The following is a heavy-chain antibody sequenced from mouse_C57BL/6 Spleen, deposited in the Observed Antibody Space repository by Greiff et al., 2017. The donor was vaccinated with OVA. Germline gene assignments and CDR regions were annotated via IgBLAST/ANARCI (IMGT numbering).Heavy chain of an antibody. Sequence: QVQLQQSGPELVKPGASVKISCKASGYTFTDYYINWVKQRPGQGLEWIGWIFPGSGSTYYNEKFKSKATLTVDKSSSTAYMQRSSLTSEDSAVYYCARGVYDGYYYFDYWGQGTTLTVSS. CDR2: IFPGSGST. J-gene: IGHJ2*01. CDR1: GYTFTDYY. V-gene: IGHV1-75*01. D-gene: IGHD2-3*01. CDR3: ARGVYDGYYYFDY.